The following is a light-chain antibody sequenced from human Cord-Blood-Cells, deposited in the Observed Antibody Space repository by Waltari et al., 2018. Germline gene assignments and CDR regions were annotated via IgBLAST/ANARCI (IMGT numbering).Light chain of an antibody. J-gene: IGLJ3*02. CDR2: SNN. CDR3: AAWDDSLNGPV. Sequence: SVLTQPPSASGTPGPRVTISCSGSSPNIGSNTVNWYQQPPGTAPKLLIYSNNQRPSGVPDRFSGSKSGTSASLAISGLQSEDEADYYCAAWDDSLNGPVFGGGTKLTVL. V-gene: IGLV1-44*01. CDR1: SPNIGSNT.